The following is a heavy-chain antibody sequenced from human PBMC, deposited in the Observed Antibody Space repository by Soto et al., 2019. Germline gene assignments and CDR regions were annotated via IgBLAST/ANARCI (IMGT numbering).Heavy chain of an antibody. Sequence: QVKLVESGGGVVQPGRSLRLSCAASGFTFSDYGMHWVRQAPGKGLEWVAVIWHDGSDKFYEDSVRGRFTVSRDNSKNTLCLQMNILRAEDTALYYCARESGSHPAFDSWGQGTLVTVSS. J-gene: IGHJ4*02. D-gene: IGHD1-26*01. CDR1: GFTFSDYG. CDR2: IWHDGSDK. V-gene: IGHV3-33*01. CDR3: ARESGSHPAFDS.